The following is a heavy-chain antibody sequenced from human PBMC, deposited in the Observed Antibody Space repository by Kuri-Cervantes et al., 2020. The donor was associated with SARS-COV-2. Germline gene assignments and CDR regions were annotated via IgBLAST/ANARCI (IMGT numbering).Heavy chain of an antibody. D-gene: IGHD2-8*01. CDR3: ARDSYCINGVCLLGY. J-gene: IGHJ4*02. CDR2: ISSSSSYI. Sequence: GGSLRLSCAASGFTFSSYSMNWVRQAPGKGLEWVSSISSSSSYIYYADSVKGRFTISRDNAKNSLYLQMNSLRTEDTAVYYCARDSYCINGVCLLGYWGQGTLVTVSS. CDR1: GFTFSSYS. V-gene: IGHV3-21*01.